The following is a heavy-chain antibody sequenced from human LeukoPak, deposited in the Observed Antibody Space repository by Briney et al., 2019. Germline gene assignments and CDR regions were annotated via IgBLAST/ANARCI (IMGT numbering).Heavy chain of an antibody. J-gene: IGHJ4*02. CDR2: IIPIFGTA. Sequence: ASVKVSCKASGGTFSSYAISWVRQAPGQGLEWMGGIIPIFGTANYAQKFQGRVTITADESTSTAYMELRSLRSDDTAVYYCARDSPAYSSSWYPFDYWGQGTLVTVSS. CDR1: GGTFSSYA. CDR3: ARDSPAYSSSWYPFDY. V-gene: IGHV1-69*13. D-gene: IGHD6-13*01.